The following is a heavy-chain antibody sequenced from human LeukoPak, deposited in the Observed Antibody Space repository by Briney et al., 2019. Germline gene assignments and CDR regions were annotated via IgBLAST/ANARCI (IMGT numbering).Heavy chain of an antibody. D-gene: IGHD6-6*01. CDR3: ARMRPSSIGSSPFDY. V-gene: IGHV3-48*03. Sequence: PGGSLILSCAASGFTCSNYEMNWVRQAPARGRELVSYISSRGITIYYAASVKGRFPISRDTAKNSTYLQMSSLRAEDTAVYYCARMRPSSIGSSPFDYWGQGTLVTVSS. CDR1: GFTCSNYE. CDR2: ISSRGITI. J-gene: IGHJ4*02.